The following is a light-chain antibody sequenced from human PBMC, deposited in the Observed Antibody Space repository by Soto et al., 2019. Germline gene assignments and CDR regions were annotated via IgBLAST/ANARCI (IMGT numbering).Light chain of an antibody. V-gene: IGKV1-6*01. J-gene: IGKJ4*01. CDR2: AAS. Sequence: AIQMTQSPSSLSASVGDRVTITCRASQGIGNDLGWYQQRAGKAPKLLIYAASSLQSGVPSRFSGSGSGTDFTLTISGLKPEDFATYYCLQDNSYPLTLGGGTKVDIK. CDR1: QGIGND. CDR3: LQDNSYPLT.